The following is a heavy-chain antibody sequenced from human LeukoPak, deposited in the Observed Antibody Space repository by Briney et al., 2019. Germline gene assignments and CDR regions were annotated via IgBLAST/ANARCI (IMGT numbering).Heavy chain of an antibody. Sequence: ASVKVSCKASGYTFTSYGISCVRQAPGQGLEWMAWISAYNGNTNYAQKLQGRVTMTTATSPTTASLELRSLGSHDPAVYYCARDLCQGTCGYCTTGVCYTAVGGDYWGQGTLVTVSS. J-gene: IGHJ4*02. D-gene: IGHD2-8*01. V-gene: IGHV1-18*01. CDR3: ARDLCQGTCGYCTTGVCYTAVGGDY. CDR1: GYTFTSYG. CDR2: ISAYNGNT.